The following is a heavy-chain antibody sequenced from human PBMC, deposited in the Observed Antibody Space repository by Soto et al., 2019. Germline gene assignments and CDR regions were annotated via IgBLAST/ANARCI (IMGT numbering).Heavy chain of an antibody. V-gene: IGHV4-34*01. J-gene: IGHJ6*02. CDR1: GGSFSGYH. CDR3: ARGSGRGNGWGTYFYYGMDV. D-gene: IGHD6-19*01. CDR2: INHSGST. Sequence: QVQLQQWGAGLLKPSETLSLTCAVYGGSFSGYHWSWIRQPPGKGLEWIGEINHSGSTSYNPSLTRRVTISVDTSKNQFSLKVTSVTAADTAAYYCARGSGRGNGWGTYFYYGMDVWGQGTTVTVSS.